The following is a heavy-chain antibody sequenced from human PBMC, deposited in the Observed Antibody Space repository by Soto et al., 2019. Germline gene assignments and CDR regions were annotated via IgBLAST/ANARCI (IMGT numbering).Heavy chain of an antibody. Sequence: GGPLRLSCAVTGFTFTGYGMSWVRQAPGKWLEWVSTINDSGGRTFHAASVKGRFTISRENSKNTLYLQMNSLTAEETAVYYGAKHDGSGRYHRPSYHGVDVWGQGTAVTVSS. D-gene: IGHD3-10*01. V-gene: IGHV3-23*01. J-gene: IGHJ6*02. CDR2: INDSGGRT. CDR3: AKHDGSGRYHRPSYHGVDV. CDR1: GFTFTGYG.